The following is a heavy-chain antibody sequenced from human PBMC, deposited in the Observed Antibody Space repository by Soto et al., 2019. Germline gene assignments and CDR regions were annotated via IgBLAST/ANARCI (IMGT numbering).Heavy chain of an antibody. V-gene: IGHV1-18*01. D-gene: IGHD6-13*01. CDR1: VYTFTIYG. CDR3: ARDLAAADY. Sequence: ASVKVSCKASVYTFTIYGISWVRQAPGQGLEWMGIINANSGSTNYAQKFQGRVTLTTDTSTSTVYMELSSLRFEDKAVYYCARDLAAADYWGQGTLVTVSS. J-gene: IGHJ4*02. CDR2: INANSGST.